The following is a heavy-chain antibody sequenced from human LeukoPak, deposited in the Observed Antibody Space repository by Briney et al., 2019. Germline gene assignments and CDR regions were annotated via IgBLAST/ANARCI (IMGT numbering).Heavy chain of an antibody. CDR2: IAGDSGST. D-gene: IGHD2-8*01. J-gene: IGHJ4*03. V-gene: IGHV3-23*01. Sequence: PGGSLRLSCAASEFTFSTYVMSWVRQAPGRGLEWVSAIAGDSGSTYHADSVKGRFTISRDNSKNTLYLQMNSLRAEDTAVYYCAKGSTNARPYYFDYWGQGTTVTVSS. CDR3: AKGSTNARPYYFDY. CDR1: EFTFSTYV.